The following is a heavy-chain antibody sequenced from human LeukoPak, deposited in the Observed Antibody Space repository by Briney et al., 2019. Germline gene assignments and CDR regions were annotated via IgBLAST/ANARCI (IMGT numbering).Heavy chain of an antibody. D-gene: IGHD2-2*02. Sequence: PSETLSLTCAVYGGSFSGYYWSWIRQPPGKGLEWIGEINHSGSTNYNPSLKSRVTISVDKSKNQFSLKLSSVTAADTAVYYCARGYCSSTSCYTFDYWGQGTLVTVSS. CDR1: GGSFSGYY. CDR2: INHSGST. V-gene: IGHV4-34*01. CDR3: ARGYCSSTSCYTFDY. J-gene: IGHJ4*02.